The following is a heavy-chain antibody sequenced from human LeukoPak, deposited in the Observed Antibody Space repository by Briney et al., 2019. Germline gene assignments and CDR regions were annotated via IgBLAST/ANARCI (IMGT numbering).Heavy chain of an antibody. CDR1: GGTFSSYA. J-gene: IGHJ6*02. CDR3: ARGMVRGVDYYYYGMDV. V-gene: IGHV1-69*01. CDR2: IIPIFGTA. D-gene: IGHD3-10*01. Sequence: SVKVSCKASGGTFSSYAISWVRQAPGQGLEWMGGIIPIFGTANYAQKFQGRVTITADESTSTAYMELSSLRSEDTAAYYCARGMVRGVDYYYYGMDVWGQGTTVTVSS.